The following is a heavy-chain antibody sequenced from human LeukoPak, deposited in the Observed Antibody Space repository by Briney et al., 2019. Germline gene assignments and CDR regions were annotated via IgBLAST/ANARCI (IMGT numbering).Heavy chain of an antibody. CDR1: SGSFSGYY. V-gene: IGHV4-34*01. CDR3: ARDGGGSLSRYSSSWLDP. J-gene: IGHJ5*02. D-gene: IGHD6-13*01. Sequence: SETLSLTCAVYSGSFSGYYWSWIRQPPGKGLEWIGEINHSGSTNYNPSLKSRVTISVDTSKNQFSLKLSSVTAADTAVYYCARDGGGSLSRYSSSWLDPWGQGTLVTVSS. CDR2: INHSGST.